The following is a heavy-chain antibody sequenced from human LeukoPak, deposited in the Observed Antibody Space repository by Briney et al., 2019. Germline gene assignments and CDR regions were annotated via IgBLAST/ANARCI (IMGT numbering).Heavy chain of an antibody. D-gene: IGHD3-10*01. CDR3: AASLLGVTMVRGVGYYMDV. J-gene: IGHJ6*03. V-gene: IGHV1-46*03. Sequence: GASVKVSCKASGYTFTSYHMHWVRQAPGQGLEGMGIINPSGGSTSYAQKFQGRVTMTRDMSTSTVYMELSSLRSEDTAVYYCAASLLGVTMVRGVGYYMDVWGKGTTVTVSS. CDR2: INPSGGST. CDR1: GYTFTSYH.